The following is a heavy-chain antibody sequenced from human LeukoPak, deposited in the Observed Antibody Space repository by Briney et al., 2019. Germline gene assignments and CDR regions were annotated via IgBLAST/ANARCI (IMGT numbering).Heavy chain of an antibody. CDR1: GFTFSSYS. V-gene: IGHV3-21*04. CDR3: VRERTNYYDSSGYY. Sequence: GGSLRLSCAASGFTFSSYSMNWVRQAPGKGLEWVSSISTSSSYIYYAVSVKGRFTISRDNAKESLYLQMNSLRAEDTAVYYCVRERTNYYDSSGYYWGQGTLVTVSS. D-gene: IGHD3-22*01. CDR2: ISTSSSYI. J-gene: IGHJ4*02.